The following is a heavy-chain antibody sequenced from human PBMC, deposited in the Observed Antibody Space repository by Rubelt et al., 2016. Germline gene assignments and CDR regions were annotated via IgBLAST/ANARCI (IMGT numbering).Heavy chain of an antibody. D-gene: IGHD2-15*01. J-gene: IGHJ4*02. CDR2: ISYDGSNK. Sequence: AMHWVRQTPGKGLEWVAVISYDGSNKYYADSVKGRFTISRDNSKNTLYLQMNSLRAEDTAVYYCAKAAGRYCSGGSCYLPFDYWGQGTLVTVSS. V-gene: IGHV3-30*04. CDR1: A. CDR3: AKAAGRYCSGGSCYLPFDY.